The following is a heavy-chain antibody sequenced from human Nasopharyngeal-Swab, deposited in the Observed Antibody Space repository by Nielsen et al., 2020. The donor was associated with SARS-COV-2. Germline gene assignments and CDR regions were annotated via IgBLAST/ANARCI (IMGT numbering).Heavy chain of an antibody. CDR1: GFTFSTYS. V-gene: IGHV3-48*04. D-gene: IGHD3-16*01. CDR2: ITRSSSAI. CDR3: AREFGAGAFGF. J-gene: IGHJ4*02. Sequence: GGSLRLSCAASGFTFSTYSMNWVRQAPGKGMEWIAYITRSSSAIKYADSVKGRFAISRDNAKNSLFLQLNSLRAEDTATYYCAREFGAGAFGFWGQGTLVTVSS.